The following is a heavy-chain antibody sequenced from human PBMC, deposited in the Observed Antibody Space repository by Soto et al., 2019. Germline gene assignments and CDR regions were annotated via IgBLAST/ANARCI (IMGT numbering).Heavy chain of an antibody. V-gene: IGHV3-72*01. D-gene: IGHD3-10*01. Sequence: EVQLVESGGGLVQPGGSLRLSCAASGFSFSDHCMDWVRQAPGKGLEWVGRIRKKVNSYTTEYAASVKGRFTISRDDSKNSLFLHMNSLKTEDTAVYYCTRFYYGSGPSDYWGQGTLVTVSS. CDR2: IRKKVNSYTT. CDR3: TRFYYGSGPSDY. J-gene: IGHJ4*02. CDR1: GFSFSDHC.